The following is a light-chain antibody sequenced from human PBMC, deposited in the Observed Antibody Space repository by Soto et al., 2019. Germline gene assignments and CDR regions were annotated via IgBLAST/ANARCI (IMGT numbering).Light chain of an antibody. CDR3: QQYGSSQYT. CDR2: GAS. Sequence: EIVLTQSPGTLSLSPGERATLSCRASQSVSSSYLAWYQQKPGQAPRLLIYGASSRATGIPDRFSGSGSGTDFTLIISRLEPEDFAVYYCQQYGSSQYTFGQGTKVDIK. J-gene: IGKJ2*01. CDR1: QSVSSSY. V-gene: IGKV3-20*01.